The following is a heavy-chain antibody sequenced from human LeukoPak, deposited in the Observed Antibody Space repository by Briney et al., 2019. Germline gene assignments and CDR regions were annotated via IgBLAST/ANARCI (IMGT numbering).Heavy chain of an antibody. D-gene: IGHD6-13*01. J-gene: IGHJ4*02. Sequence: GRSLRLSCAASGFTFSSYAMSWVRQAPGKGLEWVSAISGTGGSTYYADSVKGRFTISRDNSRNTLYLQMNSLRAEDTAVYYCAKAASLIATAAVAFDYWGQGTLVTVSS. CDR3: AKAASLIATAAVAFDY. V-gene: IGHV3-23*01. CDR2: ISGTGGST. CDR1: GFTFSSYA.